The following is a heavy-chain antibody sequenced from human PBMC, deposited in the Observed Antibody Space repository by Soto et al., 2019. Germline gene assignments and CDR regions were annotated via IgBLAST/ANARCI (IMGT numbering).Heavy chain of an antibody. Sequence: QVQLVQSGAEVKKPGASVKVSCKASGYTFTSYGISWVRQAPGQGLEWMGWISAYNGNTNYAQKLQGRVTMTTDTSTSTTYMELRSLRSDDTDVYYCARDILLYNSHWPWAYFNYWGQGTLVTVSS. CDR2: ISAYNGNT. CDR1: GYTFTSYG. V-gene: IGHV1-18*01. CDR3: ARDILLYNSHWPWAYFNY. J-gene: IGHJ4*02. D-gene: IGHD6-13*01.